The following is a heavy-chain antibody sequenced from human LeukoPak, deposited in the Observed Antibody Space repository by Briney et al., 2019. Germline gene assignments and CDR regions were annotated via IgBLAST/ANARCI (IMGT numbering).Heavy chain of an antibody. D-gene: IGHD3-10*01. Sequence: KTSQTLSLTCTVSGGSITSAGYYWHWIRHLPGKGLEWIVYIYYSGSTYYNPSLKSQVTISVDTSKNQFSLKLSSVSAADTAVYYCARDQGSGMRWFDPWGQGTLVTVSS. CDR1: GGSITSAGYY. CDR3: ARDQGSGMRWFDP. CDR2: IYYSGST. V-gene: IGHV4-31*01. J-gene: IGHJ5*02.